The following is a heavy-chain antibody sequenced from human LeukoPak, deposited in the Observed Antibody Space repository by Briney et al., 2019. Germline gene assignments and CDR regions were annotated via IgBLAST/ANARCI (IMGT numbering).Heavy chain of an antibody. D-gene: IGHD1-26*01. V-gene: IGHV1-2*02. CDR2: INPNSGGT. Sequence: ASVKVSCKASGYTFTGYYMHWVRQAPGQGLEWMGWINPNSGGTNYAQKFQGRVTMTRDTSFSTAYMELSRLRSDDTAVYYCARVGSRIVGATKILDYWGQGTLVTVSS. CDR1: GYTFTGYY. CDR3: ARVGSRIVGATKILDY. J-gene: IGHJ4*02.